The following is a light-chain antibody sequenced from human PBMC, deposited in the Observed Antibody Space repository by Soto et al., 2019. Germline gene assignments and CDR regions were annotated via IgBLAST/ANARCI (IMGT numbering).Light chain of an antibody. V-gene: IGKV1-5*01. CDR2: DAS. CDR1: RSISDW. CDR3: LQYSSHSWT. J-gene: IGKJ1*01. Sequence: DIQMTQFPSTLTPSVGDRVTITCRTSRSISDWLAWYQQKPGKAPKLLIFDASTLKSGVSSRFSGSGSGTEFTLTTTGLQPEDVATYYCLQYSSHSWTFGQGTKVDIK.